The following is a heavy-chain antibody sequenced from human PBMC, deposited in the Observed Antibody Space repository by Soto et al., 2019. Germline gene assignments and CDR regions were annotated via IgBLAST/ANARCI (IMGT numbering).Heavy chain of an antibody. Sequence: EVQLVESGGGLVKPGGSLRLSCAASGFTFSSYSMNWVRQAPGKGLEWVSSISSSSSYIYYADSVKGRFTISRDNAKNSLYLQMICVSAEDTAVYSCARELVPAASFEYWGEGSLVTVSS. CDR3: ARELVPAASFEY. D-gene: IGHD2-2*01. CDR1: GFTFSSYS. V-gene: IGHV3-21*01. CDR2: ISSSSSYI. J-gene: IGHJ4*02.